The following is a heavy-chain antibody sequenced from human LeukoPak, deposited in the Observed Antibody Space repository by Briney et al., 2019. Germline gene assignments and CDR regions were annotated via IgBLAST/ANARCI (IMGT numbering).Heavy chain of an antibody. Sequence: SETLSLTCTVSGGSISNDYWSWIRQPPGKGLEWIGYVYYTGSTTYNPSLKSRVTISVDTSKNQFSLELSSVAASDTAVYYCARTATKYYYDGSGYYWDYWGQGALVTVSS. CDR1: GGSISNDY. CDR2: VYYTGST. D-gene: IGHD3-22*01. CDR3: ARTATKYYYDGSGYYWDY. V-gene: IGHV4-59*01. J-gene: IGHJ4*02.